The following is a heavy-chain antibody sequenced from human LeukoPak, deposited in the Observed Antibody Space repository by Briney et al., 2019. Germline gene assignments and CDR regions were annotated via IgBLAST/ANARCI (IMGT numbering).Heavy chain of an antibody. Sequence: GGSLRLSCAASGFTFSSYAMSWVRQAPGKGLKWVSGISGSGGSTYYADSVKGRFTISRDNSKNTLYLQMNSLRAEDTAVYYCAKDFYGDYGMDVWGQGTTVTVSS. V-gene: IGHV3-23*01. D-gene: IGHD4-17*01. CDR3: AKDFYGDYGMDV. J-gene: IGHJ6*02. CDR1: GFTFSSYA. CDR2: ISGSGGST.